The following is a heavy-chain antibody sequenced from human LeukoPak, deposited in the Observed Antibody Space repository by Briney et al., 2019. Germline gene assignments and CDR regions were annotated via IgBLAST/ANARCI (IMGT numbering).Heavy chain of an antibody. Sequence: ASVKVSCKASGYTFTGYYMRWVRQAPGQGLEWMGWINPNSGGTNYAQKFQGRVTMTRDTSISTAYMELSRLRSDDTAVYYCARDQAYFVRNPAGLPDWYFDLWGRGTLVTVSS. V-gene: IGHV1-2*02. D-gene: IGHD6-6*01. CDR2: INPNSGGT. J-gene: IGHJ2*01. CDR1: GYTFTGYY. CDR3: ARDQAYFVRNPAGLPDWYFDL.